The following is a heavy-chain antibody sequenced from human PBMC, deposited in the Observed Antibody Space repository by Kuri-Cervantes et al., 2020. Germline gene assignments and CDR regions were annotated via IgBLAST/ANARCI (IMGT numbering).Heavy chain of an antibody. CDR1: GFTFTSSA. J-gene: IGHJ5*02. Sequence: SVKVSCKPSGFTFTSSAMQWVRQARGQRLEWIGWIVVGSGNTNYTQKFQERVTITRDMSTSTAYMELSSLRSEDTAVYYCASDSESYRGWFDTWGQGTLVTVSS. D-gene: IGHD1-26*01. CDR2: IVVGSGNT. CDR3: ASDSESYRGWFDT. V-gene: IGHV1-58*02.